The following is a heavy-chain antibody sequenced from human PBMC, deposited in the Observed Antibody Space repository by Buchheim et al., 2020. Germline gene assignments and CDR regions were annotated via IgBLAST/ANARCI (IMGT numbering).Heavy chain of an antibody. V-gene: IGHV3-23*01. D-gene: IGHD4-11*01. CDR2: ISDSGGDT. J-gene: IGHJ4*02. CDR3: AKDEDDYITYFYFDH. CDR1: GFTFSSYA. Sequence: EVQLLESGGGSVQPGGSLRLSCAASGFTFSSYAMTWVRQAPGKGLEWVAAISDSGGDTYYADSVKGRFTISRDNSRNTLYLEMSSLRAEDTALYYCAKDEDDYITYFYFDHWGQGTL.